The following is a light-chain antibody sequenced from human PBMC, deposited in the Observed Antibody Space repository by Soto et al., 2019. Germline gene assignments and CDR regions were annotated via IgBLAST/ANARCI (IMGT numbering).Light chain of an antibody. CDR3: SSYTSSNTLHVL. Sequence: QSVLTQPASVSGSPGQSITISCTGTSSDVGGYNYVSWYQQHPGKAPKLMIYDVSNRPSGVSNRFSGSKSGNTASLTISGLQAEDEADYYCSSYTSSNTLHVLFGGGTKVTVL. V-gene: IGLV2-14*01. CDR1: SSDVGGYNY. J-gene: IGLJ2*01. CDR2: DVS.